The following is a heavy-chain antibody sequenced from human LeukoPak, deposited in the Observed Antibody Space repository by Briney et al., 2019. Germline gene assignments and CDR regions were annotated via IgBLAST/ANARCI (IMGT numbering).Heavy chain of an antibody. V-gene: IGHV4-30-4*01. CDR3: ARDPSGSRGYYKYGMDV. J-gene: IGHJ6*02. CDR1: GGSISSGDYY. CDR2: IYYSGST. D-gene: IGHD3-22*01. Sequence: PSETLSLTCTVSGGSISSGDYYWSWIRQPPGKGLEWIGYIYYSGSTYYNPSLKSRVTISVDTSKNQFSLKLSSVTAADTAVYYCARDPSGSRGYYKYGMDVWGQGTTVTVSS.